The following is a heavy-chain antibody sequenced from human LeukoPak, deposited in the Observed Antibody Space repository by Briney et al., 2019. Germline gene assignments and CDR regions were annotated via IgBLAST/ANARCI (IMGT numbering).Heavy chain of an antibody. J-gene: IGHJ3*02. CDR1: GGSISSYW. Sequence: PSETLSLTCTVSGGSISSYWWSWIRQPPGKGLEWIGYVYYSGSAHYNPSLKSRVTISVDTSKSQFSLKMSSVTAADTAVYYCASAIFVENAFDIWGQGKMVTVSS. CDR3: ASAIFVENAFDI. D-gene: IGHD3-3*01. CDR2: VYYSGSA. V-gene: IGHV4-59*01.